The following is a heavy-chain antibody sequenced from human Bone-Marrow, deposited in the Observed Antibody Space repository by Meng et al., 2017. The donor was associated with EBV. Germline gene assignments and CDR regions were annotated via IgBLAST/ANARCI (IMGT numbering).Heavy chain of an antibody. CDR1: GGSISSSNW. CDR2: IYHSGST. V-gene: IGHV4-4*02. CDR3: AKSRSSTPGVVDD. D-gene: IGHD3-3*01. J-gene: IGHJ4*02. Sequence: QVQLQESGPGLVKPSGXLSLTCAVSGGSISSSNWWSWVRQPPGKGLEWIGEIYHSGSTNYNPSLKSRVTILVDASKNQFSLKLSSVTTADTAVYYCAKSRSSTPGVVDDWGQGTLGTVSS.